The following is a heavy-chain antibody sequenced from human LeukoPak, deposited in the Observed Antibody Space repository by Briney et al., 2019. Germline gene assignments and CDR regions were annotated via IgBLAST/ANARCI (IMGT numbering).Heavy chain of an antibody. CDR3: AKGGVYRGTYYYYMDV. CDR2: ISWNSGRI. CDR1: GFTFDDYA. D-gene: IGHD1-26*01. Sequence: QPGRSLRLSCAASGFTFDDYAMHWVRQAPGKGLEWVSGISWNSGRIAYADSVKGRFTISRDNAKNSLYLQMNSLRAEDMALYYCAKGGVYRGTYYYYMDVWGKGTTVTVSS. J-gene: IGHJ6*03. V-gene: IGHV3-9*03.